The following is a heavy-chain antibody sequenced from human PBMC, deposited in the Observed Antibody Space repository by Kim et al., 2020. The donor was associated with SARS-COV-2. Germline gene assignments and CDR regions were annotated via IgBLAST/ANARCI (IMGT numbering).Heavy chain of an antibody. D-gene: IGHD3-9*01. CDR1: GGSFSGYY. V-gene: IGHV4-34*01. J-gene: IGHJ4*02. CDR3: ARGPRRITIFSSYFDY. CDR2: INHSGST. Sequence: SETLSLTCAVYGGSFSGYYWSWIRQPPGKGLEWIGEINHSGSTNYNPSLKSRVTISVDTSKNQFSLKLSSVTAADTAVYYCARGPRRITIFSSYFDYWGQGTLVTVSS.